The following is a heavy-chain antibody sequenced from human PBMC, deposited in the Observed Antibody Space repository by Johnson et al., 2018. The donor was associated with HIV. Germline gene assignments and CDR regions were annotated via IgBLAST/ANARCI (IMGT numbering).Heavy chain of an antibody. V-gene: IGHV3-33*03. J-gene: IGHJ3*02. CDR3: AKDKRQTAIPQRAFDI. Sequence: LLVESGGGLVQPGGSLRLSCAASAFTFSNYGMHWVRQAPGKGLEWVALISYDGNNKYYADSVKGRFTISRDNSKNMLYLQMNSLRAEDTAVYYCAKDKRQTAIPQRAFDICGQGTMVTVSS. CDR2: ISYDGNNK. D-gene: IGHD6-25*01. CDR1: AFTFSNYG.